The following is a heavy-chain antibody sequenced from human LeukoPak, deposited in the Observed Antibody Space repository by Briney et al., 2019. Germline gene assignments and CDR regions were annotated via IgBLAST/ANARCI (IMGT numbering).Heavy chain of an antibody. D-gene: IGHD5-18*01. CDR3: ARGGGYSYGPTFDY. CDR1: GYTFTGYY. CDR2: INAGNGNT. Sequence: ASVKVSCKASGYTFTGYYMHWVRQAPGQRLEWMGWINAGNGNTKYSQKLQGRVTMTTDTSTSTAYMELRSLRSDDTAVYYCARGGGYSYGPTFDYWGQGTLVTVSS. J-gene: IGHJ4*02. V-gene: IGHV1/OR15-3*02.